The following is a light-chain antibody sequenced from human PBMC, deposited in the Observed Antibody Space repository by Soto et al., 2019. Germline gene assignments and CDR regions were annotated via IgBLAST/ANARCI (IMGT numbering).Light chain of an antibody. CDR3: QQRSNWPWT. V-gene: IGKV3-11*01. CDR1: QSVRNQ. Sequence: EIVLTQSPATLSLSPGERATLSCRASQSVRNQLAWYQQKPGQAPRLLIYDSSNRATGIPGRFSGSGSGTDFTLTNGSLEPEDVAVYYCQQRSNWPWTCGQGTKVEIK. J-gene: IGKJ1*01. CDR2: DSS.